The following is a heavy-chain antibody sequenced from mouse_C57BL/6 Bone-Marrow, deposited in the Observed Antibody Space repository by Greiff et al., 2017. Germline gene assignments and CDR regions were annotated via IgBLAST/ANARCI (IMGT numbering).Heavy chain of an antibody. CDR1: GFTFSDYG. Sequence: EVKLMESGGGLVKPGGSLKLSCAASGFTFSDYGMHWVRQAPEKGLEWVAYISSGSSTIYYADTVKGRFTISRDNAKNTLFLQMTSLRSEDTAMYYCARPGDGYSRAYWGQGTLVTVSA. J-gene: IGHJ3*01. D-gene: IGHD2-3*01. CDR2: ISSGSSTI. V-gene: IGHV5-17*01. CDR3: ARPGDGYSRAY.